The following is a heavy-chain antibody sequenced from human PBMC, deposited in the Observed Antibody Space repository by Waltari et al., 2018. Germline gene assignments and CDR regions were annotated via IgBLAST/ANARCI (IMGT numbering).Heavy chain of an antibody. D-gene: IGHD2-2*01. CDR3: ARRGSSYFDY. J-gene: IGHJ4*02. V-gene: IGHV4-4*07. Sequence: QVQLQESGPGLVKPSETLSLTCSVSGGSINNFYWSWTRQSAGKGLEWIGRIYSSGATNYNPSRESRVTMSVDTSKNQFSLKLSSVTAADTAVYYCARRGSSYFDYWGQGTLVTVSS. CDR1: GGSINNFY. CDR2: IYSSGAT.